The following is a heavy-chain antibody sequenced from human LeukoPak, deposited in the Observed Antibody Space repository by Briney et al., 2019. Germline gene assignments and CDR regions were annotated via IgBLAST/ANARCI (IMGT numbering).Heavy chain of an antibody. V-gene: IGHV3-30*18. J-gene: IGHJ4*02. Sequence: PGGSLRLSCAASGFTFSSYGMHWVRQAPGKGLEWVAVISYDGSNKYYADSVKGRFTISRGNSKNTLYLQMNSLRAEDTAVYYCAKRGGYSYGYEFDYWGQGTLVTVSS. D-gene: IGHD5-18*01. CDR1: GFTFSSYG. CDR2: ISYDGSNK. CDR3: AKRGGYSYGYEFDY.